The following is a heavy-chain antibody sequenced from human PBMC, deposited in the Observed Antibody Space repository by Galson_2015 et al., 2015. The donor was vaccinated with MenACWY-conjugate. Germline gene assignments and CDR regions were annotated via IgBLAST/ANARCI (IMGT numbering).Heavy chain of an antibody. V-gene: IGHV3-74*01. CDR1: GFTFSSYW. CDR3: ARGGQGLAAAEDNWFDP. D-gene: IGHD6-13*01. J-gene: IGHJ5*02. Sequence: SLRLSCAASGFTFSSYWMHWVRQAPGKGLVWVSRINGDGSSTNYADSVKGRFTISRDNAKNTLYLQMNSLRAEDTAVYYCARGGQGLAAAEDNWFDPWGQGTLVTVSS. CDR2: INGDGSST.